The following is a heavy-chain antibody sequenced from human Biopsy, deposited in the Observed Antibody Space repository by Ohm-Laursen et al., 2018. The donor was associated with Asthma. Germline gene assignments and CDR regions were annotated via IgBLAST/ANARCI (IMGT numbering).Heavy chain of an antibody. Sequence: SVRVSCKSLGGTFNTYVIGWLRQAPGQGLEWMGGINSVFGTTTYPQKFQDRVTITADDSTSTVYMELSSLRSEDTAVYYCARKAGSCISRTCYSLDFWGQGTLVTVSS. J-gene: IGHJ4*02. CDR2: INSVFGTT. CDR1: GGTFNTYV. D-gene: IGHD2-2*01. CDR3: ARKAGSCISRTCYSLDF. V-gene: IGHV1-69*13.